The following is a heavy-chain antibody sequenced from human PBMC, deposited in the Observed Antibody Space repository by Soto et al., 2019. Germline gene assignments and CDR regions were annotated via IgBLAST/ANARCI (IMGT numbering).Heavy chain of an antibody. CDR2: ISSSGSTI. D-gene: IGHD4-17*01. V-gene: IGHV3-11*04. CDR1: GFTFSDYY. Sequence: GGSXRLSCAASGFTFSDYYMSWIRQAPGKGLEWVSYISSSGSTIYYADSVKGRFTISRDNAKNSLYLQMNSLRAEDTAVYYCARARRDYGDPLFDGIDYWGQGTLVTVSS. CDR3: ARARRDYGDPLFDGIDY. J-gene: IGHJ4*02.